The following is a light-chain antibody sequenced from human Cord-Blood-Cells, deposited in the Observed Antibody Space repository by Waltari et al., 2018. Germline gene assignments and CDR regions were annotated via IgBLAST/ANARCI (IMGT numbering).Light chain of an antibody. CDR2: SNN. J-gene: IGLJ3*02. CDR1: SSHIGSNT. V-gene: IGLV1-44*01. CDR3: AAWDDSLNGWV. Sequence: QSVLTQPPSASGNPGQRVTISCSGSSSHIGSNTVNWYQQLPGPAPKLLIYSNNQRPSGVPDRFSGSKSGTSASLAISGLQSEDEADYYCAAWDDSLNGWVFGGGTKLTVL.